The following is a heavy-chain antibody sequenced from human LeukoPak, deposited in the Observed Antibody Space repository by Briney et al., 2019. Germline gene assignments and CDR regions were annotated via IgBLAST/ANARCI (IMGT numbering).Heavy chain of an antibody. CDR3: TRVPEEQLWLGDPLGY. CDR1: GFTFGDYA. V-gene: IGHV3-49*03. D-gene: IGHD5-18*01. Sequence: GGSLRLSCTASGFTFGDYAMSWFRQAPGKGLEWVGFIRSKAYGGTTEYAASVKGRFTISRDDSKSIAYLQMNSLKTEDTAVYYCTRVPEEQLWLGDPLGYWGQGTLVTVSS. CDR2: IRSKAYGGTT. J-gene: IGHJ4*02.